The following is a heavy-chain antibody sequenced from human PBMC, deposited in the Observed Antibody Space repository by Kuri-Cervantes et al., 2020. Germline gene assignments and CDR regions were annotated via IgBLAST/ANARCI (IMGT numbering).Heavy chain of an antibody. Sequence: GGSLRLSCAASGFIFSSYGMRWVRQAPGKGLEWVAVISYDGSNKYYADSVKGRFTISRDNSKNSLYLQMNSLRDEDTAVYYCARDSSYDSSGYYYPEYYFDYWGQGTLVTVSS. V-gene: IGHV3-30*03. CDR3: ARDSSYDSSGYYYPEYYFDY. J-gene: IGHJ4*02. D-gene: IGHD3-22*01. CDR2: ISYDGSNK. CDR1: GFIFSSYG.